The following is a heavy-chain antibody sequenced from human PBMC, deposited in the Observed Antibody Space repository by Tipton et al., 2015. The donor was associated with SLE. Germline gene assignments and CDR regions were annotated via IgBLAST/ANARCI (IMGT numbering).Heavy chain of an antibody. CDR3: ARELVAGWRGFDY. J-gene: IGHJ4*02. D-gene: IGHD6-19*01. V-gene: IGHV3-48*03. CDR2: IGSSGTTI. Sequence: SLRLSCAASGFTFSTYEMNWVRQAPGKGLEWVSYIGSSGTTIYYADSVKGRFTISRDNAKDSLYLQMNSLRAEDTAVYYCARELVAGWRGFDYWGQGTLVTVSS. CDR1: GFTFSTYE.